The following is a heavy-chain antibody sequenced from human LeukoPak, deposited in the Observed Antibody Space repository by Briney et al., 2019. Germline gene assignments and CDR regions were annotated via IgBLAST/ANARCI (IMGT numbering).Heavy chain of an antibody. V-gene: IGHV3-23*01. Sequence: GGSLRLSCAASGFTFSSYGMSWVRQAPGKGLEWVSAISGSGGSTYYADSVKGRFTISRDNSKNTLYLQMNSLRAEDTAVYYCARVSQSDFEWLSSLDSWGQGTLVTVSS. J-gene: IGHJ4*02. CDR1: GFTFSSYG. D-gene: IGHD3-9*01. CDR3: ARVSQSDFEWLSSLDS. CDR2: ISGSGGST.